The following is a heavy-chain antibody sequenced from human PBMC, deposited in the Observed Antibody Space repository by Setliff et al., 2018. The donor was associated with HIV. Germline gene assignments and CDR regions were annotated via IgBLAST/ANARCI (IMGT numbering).Heavy chain of an antibody. CDR3: ARVRDPNWNYDMDV. CDR2: INHSGST. D-gene: IGHD1-1*01. V-gene: IGHV4-34*01. Sequence: PSETLSLTCAVYGGSFNNYYWSWIRQPPGKGLEWIGEINHSGSTSYNPSLKSRVTISVDTSKNQFSLKLNSITAADTAIYFCARVRDPNWNYDMDVWGQGTTVT. CDR1: GGSFNNYY. J-gene: IGHJ6*03.